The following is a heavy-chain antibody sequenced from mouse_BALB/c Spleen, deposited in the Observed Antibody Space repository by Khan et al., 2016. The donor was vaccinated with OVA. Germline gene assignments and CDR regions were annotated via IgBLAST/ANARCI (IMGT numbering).Heavy chain of an antibody. D-gene: IGHD2-10*01. CDR1: GFSLTIYG. J-gene: IGHJ4*01. V-gene: IGHV2-6-1*01. CDR3: TRQPYYHYNIMDY. CDR2: IWSDGST. Sequence: QVQLKQSGPGLAAPSQSLSITCTLSGFSLTIYGVHWVRQPPGKGLEWLAVIWSDGSTSYNSALKSRLTITKDPYQSQVFLKMNSHQTDDTAIYVCTRQPYYHYNIMDYWGQGTSVTVSS.